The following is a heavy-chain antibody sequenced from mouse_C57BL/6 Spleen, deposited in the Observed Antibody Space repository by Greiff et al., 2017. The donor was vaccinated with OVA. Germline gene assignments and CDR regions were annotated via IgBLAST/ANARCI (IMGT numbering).Heavy chain of an antibody. Sequence: VQLQQSGPELVKPGASVKISCKASGYTFTDYYMNWVKQSHGKSLEWIGDINPNNGGTSYNQKFKGKATLTVDKSSSTAYMELRSLTSEDSAVYYCASPYYYGSPFGYWGQGTLVTVSA. CDR1: GYTFTDYY. D-gene: IGHD1-1*01. CDR2: INPNNGGT. J-gene: IGHJ3*01. CDR3: ASPYYYGSPFGY. V-gene: IGHV1-26*01.